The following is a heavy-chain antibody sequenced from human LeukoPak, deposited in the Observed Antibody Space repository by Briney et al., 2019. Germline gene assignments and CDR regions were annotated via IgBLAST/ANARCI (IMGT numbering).Heavy chain of an antibody. Sequence: SVKVSCKASGGTFSSYAISWVRQAPGQGLEWMGGIIPIFGTANYAQKFQGRVTITADESTSTAYMELSSLRSEDTAVYYCATTFYGPRGAFDIWGQGTMVTVSS. CDR2: IIPIFGTA. CDR3: ATTFYGPRGAFDI. V-gene: IGHV1-69*13. J-gene: IGHJ3*02. CDR1: GGTFSSYA. D-gene: IGHD2/OR15-2a*01.